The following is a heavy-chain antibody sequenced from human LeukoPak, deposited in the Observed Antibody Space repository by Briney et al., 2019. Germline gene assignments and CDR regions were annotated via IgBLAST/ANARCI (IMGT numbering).Heavy chain of an antibody. CDR3: TRGGLRTGMSVPSHWRFDL. CDR2: IKEDGSEK. D-gene: IGHD3-10*01. V-gene: IGHV3-7*01. J-gene: IGHJ2*01. CDR1: GFTFRKYW. Sequence: GGSLRLSCVVSGFTFRKYWMSWVRQAPGKGLEWLANIKEDGSEKYYVGSMKGRFTISRDNAENSLYLQMNSLRAEDTAVYYCTRGGLRTGMSVPSHWRFDLWGRGTLVTVSS.